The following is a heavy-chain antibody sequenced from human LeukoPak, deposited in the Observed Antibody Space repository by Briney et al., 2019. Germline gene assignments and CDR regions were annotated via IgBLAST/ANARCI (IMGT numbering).Heavy chain of an antibody. CDR2: IYYSGST. J-gene: IGHJ4*02. V-gene: IGHV4-59*01. CDR3: ARAGTSSWYLDY. Sequence: SETLSLTCTVSGGSISSYYWGWIRQPPGKGLEWIGYIYYSGSTNYNPSLKSRVTISVDTSKNQFSLKLTSVTAADTAVYYCARAGTSSWYLDYWGQGTLVTVSS. D-gene: IGHD6-13*01. CDR1: GGSISSYY.